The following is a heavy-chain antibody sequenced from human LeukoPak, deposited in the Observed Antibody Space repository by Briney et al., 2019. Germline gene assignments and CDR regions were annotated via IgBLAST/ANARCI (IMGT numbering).Heavy chain of an antibody. CDR1: GGSFSGYY. D-gene: IGHD5-18*01. V-gene: IGHV4-34*01. CDR2: INHSGST. J-gene: IGHJ4*02. Sequence: SETLSLTCAVYGGSFSGYYWSWIRQPPGKGLEWIGEINHSGSTNYNPSLKSRVTISVDTSKNQFSLKLGSVTAADTAVYYCARRDTAMGSFGYWGQGTLVTVSS. CDR3: ARRDTAMGSFGY.